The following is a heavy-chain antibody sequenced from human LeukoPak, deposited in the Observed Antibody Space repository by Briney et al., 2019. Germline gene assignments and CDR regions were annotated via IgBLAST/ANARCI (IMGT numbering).Heavy chain of an antibody. CDR3: ARGALAAAGTGYYYYYYMDV. Sequence: ASVKVSCKASGYTFTRYDINWVRQATGQGLEWMGWMNTKSGNTGHAQKFQGRVTITRDTSISTVYMELSSLRSEDTAVYYCARGALAAAGTGYYYYYYMDVWGKGTTVTVSS. CDR2: MNTKSGNT. D-gene: IGHD6-13*01. V-gene: IGHV1-8*03. J-gene: IGHJ6*03. CDR1: GYTFTRYD.